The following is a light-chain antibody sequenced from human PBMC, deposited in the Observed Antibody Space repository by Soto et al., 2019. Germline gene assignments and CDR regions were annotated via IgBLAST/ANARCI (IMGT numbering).Light chain of an antibody. CDR2: GAS. CDR1: QSVSSN. CDR3: QQYNNWPPMA. V-gene: IGKV3-15*01. J-gene: IGKJ1*01. Sequence: EIVMTQSPATLSVSPGERATLSCRASQSVSSNLAWYQQKPGHAHRLLIYGASTRATGIPARFSGSGSGTEFTLTISSLQSEDFAVYYCQQYNNWPPMAFGQGTKVEIK.